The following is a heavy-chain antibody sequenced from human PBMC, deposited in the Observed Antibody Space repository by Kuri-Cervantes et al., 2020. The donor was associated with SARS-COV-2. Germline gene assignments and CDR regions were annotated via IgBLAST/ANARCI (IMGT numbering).Heavy chain of an antibody. CDR1: GGAFNSHA. CDR3: ARDSEYCGSTTCYIEQ. D-gene: IGHD2-2*02. Sequence: SVKVSCKAPGGAFNSHAISWVRQAPGQGLEWMGRVIPIFGTGDNAQKFQGRITITADTSTRTAYMELSSLTSEDTAVYYCARDSEYCGSTTCYIEQWGQGTLVTVSS. V-gene: IGHV1-69*06. J-gene: IGHJ4*02. CDR2: VIPIFGTG.